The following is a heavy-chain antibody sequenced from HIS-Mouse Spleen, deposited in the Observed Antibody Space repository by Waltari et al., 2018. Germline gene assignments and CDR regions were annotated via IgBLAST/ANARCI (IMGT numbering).Heavy chain of an antibody. V-gene: IGHV3-23*01. Sequence: EVQLLESGGGLVQPGGSLRLSCAASGFTFSSYAMSWVRQAPGKGLEWVSAISGSGGRTDYADAVKGRFTIARDNSKNTLYLQMNSLRAEDTAVYYCAKVGALGYYYGMDVWGQGTTVTVSS. D-gene: IGHD1-26*01. CDR1: GFTFSSYA. J-gene: IGHJ6*02. CDR2: ISGSGGRT. CDR3: AKVGALGYYYGMDV.